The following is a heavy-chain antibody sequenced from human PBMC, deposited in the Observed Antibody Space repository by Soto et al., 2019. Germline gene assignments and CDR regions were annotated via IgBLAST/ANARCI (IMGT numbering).Heavy chain of an antibody. V-gene: IGHV3-30-3*01. CDR2: ISYDGSNK. CDR1: GFTFSSYA. CDR3: ARDRLRYNWNDFPYYYHGMDV. J-gene: IGHJ6*02. D-gene: IGHD1-1*01. Sequence: QVQLVESGGGVVQPGRSLRLSCAASGFTFSSYAMHWVRQAPGKGLEWVAVISYDGSNKYYADSVKGRFTISRDNSKNTLYLQMNSLRAEATAVYYCARDRLRYNWNDFPYYYHGMDVWCQGTTVTVSS.